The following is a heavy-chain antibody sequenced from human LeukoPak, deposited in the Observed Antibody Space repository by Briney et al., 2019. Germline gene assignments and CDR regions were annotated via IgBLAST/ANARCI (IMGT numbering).Heavy chain of an antibody. D-gene: IGHD3-10*01. CDR1: GFTFSSYG. CDR3: AKVVTGWRSGSYTFDY. CDR2: ISGSGGST. V-gene: IGHV3-23*01. Sequence: PGRSLRLSCAASGFTFSSYGMHWVRQAPGKGLEWVSAISGSGGSTYYADSVKGRFTISRDNSKNTLYLQMNSLRAEDTAVYYCAKVVTGWRSGSYTFDYWGQGTLVTVSS. J-gene: IGHJ4*02.